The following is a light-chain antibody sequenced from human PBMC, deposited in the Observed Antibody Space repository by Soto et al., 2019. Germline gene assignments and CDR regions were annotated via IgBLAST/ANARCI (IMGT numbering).Light chain of an antibody. J-gene: IGKJ2*03. V-gene: IGKV3-15*01. CDR2: AAS. CDR3: QQQNGR. CDR1: LDIGFN. Sequence: TQSPDTLSVSPGERATLSCRASLDIGFNLAWFQQRPVQAPRPLIYAASARATGVPARFSGSGSGTEFTLTITSLQSEDFAVYYCQQQNGRFGQGTKLEIK.